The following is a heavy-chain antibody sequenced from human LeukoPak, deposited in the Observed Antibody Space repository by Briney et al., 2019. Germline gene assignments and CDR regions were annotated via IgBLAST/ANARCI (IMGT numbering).Heavy chain of an antibody. J-gene: IGHJ4*02. D-gene: IGHD3-22*01. V-gene: IGHV3-30*18. CDR1: GFTFSSYG. CDR3: AKADPISSGFDY. CDR2: ISYDGSNK. Sequence: PGGSLRLSCAASGFTFSSYGMHWVCQAPGKGLEWVAVISYDGSNKYYADSVKGRFTISRDNSKNTLYLQMNSLRAEDTAVYYCAKADPISSGFDYWGQGTLVTVSS.